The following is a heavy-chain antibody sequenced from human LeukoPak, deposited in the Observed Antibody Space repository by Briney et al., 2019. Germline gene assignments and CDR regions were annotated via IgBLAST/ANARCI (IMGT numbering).Heavy chain of an antibody. CDR3: AREYYDYYEGFDY. D-gene: IGHD3-22*01. CDR2: ISPYNGNT. Sequence: ASVKVSCKASGYTFTSYDISWLRQAPGQGLEWMGRISPYNGNTNYAQKLQGRVTMTTDTSTRTSYMELRSLRSDDTAVYFCAREYYDYYEGFDYWGQGTLVTVSS. V-gene: IGHV1-18*01. CDR1: GYTFTSYD. J-gene: IGHJ4*02.